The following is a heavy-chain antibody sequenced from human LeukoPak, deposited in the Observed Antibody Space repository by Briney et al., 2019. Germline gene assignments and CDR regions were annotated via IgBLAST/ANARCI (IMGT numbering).Heavy chain of an antibody. D-gene: IGHD6-13*01. V-gene: IGHV3-21*01. CDR1: GFTFSSYS. CDR2: ISSSSSYI. J-gene: IGHJ1*01. Sequence: GGSLRLSCAASGFTFSSYSMNWVCQAPGKGLEWVSSISSSSSYIYYADSVKGRFTISRDNAKNSLYLQMNSLRAEDTAVYYCARDLKSSSWYAPELSWGQGTLVTVSS. CDR3: ARDLKSSSWYAPELS.